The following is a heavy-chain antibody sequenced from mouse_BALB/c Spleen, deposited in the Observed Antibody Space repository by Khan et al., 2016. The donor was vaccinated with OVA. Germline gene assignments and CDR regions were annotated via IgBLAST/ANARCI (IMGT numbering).Heavy chain of an antibody. CDR2: IYPGDGDT. D-gene: IGHD2-14*01. CDR1: GYVFSNYW. Sequence: QIQLVQSGAELVRPGSSVKISCKASGYVFSNYWMNWVKQRPGQGLEWIGQIYPGDGDTSFNGKFRGKATLTADKSSSTTYMQLSSLTSEDSAVYFCARSGYVYFAYWGQGTLVTVSA. CDR3: ARSGYVYFAY. J-gene: IGHJ3*01. V-gene: IGHV1-80*01.